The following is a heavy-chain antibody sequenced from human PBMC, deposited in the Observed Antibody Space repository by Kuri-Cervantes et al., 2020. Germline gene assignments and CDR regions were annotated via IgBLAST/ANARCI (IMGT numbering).Heavy chain of an antibody. CDR2: MNPNSGNT. V-gene: IGHV1-8*01. D-gene: IGHD2-15*01. J-gene: IGHJ4*02. CDR3: ARDGQDCSGGSCYSPGDY. Sequence: ASVKVSCKASGYTFTSYDINWVRQATGQGLEWMGWMNPNSGNTGYAQKFQGRVTMTRNTSISTAYMELSSLRSEDTAVYYCARDGQDCSGGSCYSPGDYWGQGTLVTDSS. CDR1: GYTFTSYD.